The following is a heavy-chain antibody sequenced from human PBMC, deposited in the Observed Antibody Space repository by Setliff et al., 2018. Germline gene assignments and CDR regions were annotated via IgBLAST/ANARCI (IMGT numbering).Heavy chain of an antibody. CDR3: AITEVHLSGDRPFDY. Sequence: ASVKVSCKTSGYSFTVFGISWVRQAPGQGLEWMGWISPYYGSTNYAQKFQGRVTMTTDTSTSTAYMELTSLTSDDTALYYCAITEVHLSGDRPFDYWGQGTLVTVSS. CDR2: ISPYYGST. V-gene: IGHV1-18*01. D-gene: IGHD7-27*01. J-gene: IGHJ4*02. CDR1: GYSFTVFG.